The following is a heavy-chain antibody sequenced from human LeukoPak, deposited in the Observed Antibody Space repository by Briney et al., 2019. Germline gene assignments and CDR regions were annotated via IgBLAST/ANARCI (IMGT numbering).Heavy chain of an antibody. Sequence: PSETLSLTCTVSGGSISSYYWSWIRQPPGKGLEWIGYIYYSGSTNYNPSLKSRVTMSVDTSKNQFSLKLSSVTAADTAVYYCARSSGWKSATDYWGQGTLVTVSS. D-gene: IGHD6-19*01. V-gene: IGHV4-59*12. CDR3: ARSSGWKSATDY. CDR1: GGSISSYY. CDR2: IYYSGST. J-gene: IGHJ4*02.